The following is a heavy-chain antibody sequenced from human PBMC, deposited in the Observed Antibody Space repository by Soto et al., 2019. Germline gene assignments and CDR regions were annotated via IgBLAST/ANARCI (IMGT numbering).Heavy chain of an antibody. J-gene: IGHJ5*02. V-gene: IGHV3-66*01. Sequence: EVQLVESGGGLVQPGGSLRLSCAASGFPVSTNYVSWVRQAPGKGLEWVSIIYDGGSTYYADSVKGRFTITRDNFKNMLYLQMNSLRAEDTAVYYCARGHGDYGRRLDPWGQGTQVTVSS. CDR3: ARGHGDYGRRLDP. CDR1: GFPVSTNY. D-gene: IGHD4-17*01. CDR2: IYDGGST.